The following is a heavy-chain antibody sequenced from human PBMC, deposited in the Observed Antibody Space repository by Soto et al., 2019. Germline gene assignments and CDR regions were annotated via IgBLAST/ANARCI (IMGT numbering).Heavy chain of an antibody. Sequence: ASVKVSCKASGYTFTGYYMHWVRQAPGQGLEWMGWINPNSGGTNYAQKFQGWVTTTRDTSISTAYMELSRLRSDDTAVYYCARVGALGGKGDWLGMDVWGQGTTVTVSS. CDR3: ARVGALGGKGDWLGMDV. V-gene: IGHV1-2*04. CDR2: INPNSGGT. J-gene: IGHJ6*02. CDR1: GYTFTGYY. D-gene: IGHD3-16*01.